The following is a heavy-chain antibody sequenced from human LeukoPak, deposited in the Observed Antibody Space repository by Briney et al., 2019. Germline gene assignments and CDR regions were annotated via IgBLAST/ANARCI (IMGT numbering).Heavy chain of an antibody. Sequence: EGSLRLSCAASGFTFSSYAMSWVRQAPGKGLEWVSAISGSGGSTYYADSVKGRFTISRDNAKNSLYLQMNSLRVEDTAVYYCASVLWFGGIFFDYWGQGTLVTVSS. D-gene: IGHD3-10*01. CDR1: GFTFSSYA. CDR2: ISGSGGST. CDR3: ASVLWFGGIFFDY. J-gene: IGHJ4*02. V-gene: IGHV3-23*01.